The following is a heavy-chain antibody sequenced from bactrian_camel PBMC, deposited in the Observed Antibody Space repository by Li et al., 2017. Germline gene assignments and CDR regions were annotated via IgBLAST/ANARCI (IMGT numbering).Heavy chain of an antibody. Sequence: HVQLVESGGGSVQTGGSLRLFCFASAYTYQMAWVRQAPGKEREGVAAIYGAGSPIYANSVKGRVTISKDRALNTLYLQMNRLKPEDTALYYCAAKTCPNLRTTSPDAAKWLLSQNAYTFWGQGTQVTVS. CDR2: IYGAGSP. D-gene: IGHD2*01. J-gene: IGHJ4*01. CDR1: AYTYQ. CDR3: AAKTCPNLRTTSPDAAKWLLSQNAYTF. V-gene: IGHV3S53*01.